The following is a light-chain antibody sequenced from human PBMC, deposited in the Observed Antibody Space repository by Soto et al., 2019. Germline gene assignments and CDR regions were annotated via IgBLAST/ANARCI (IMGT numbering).Light chain of an antibody. J-gene: IGKJ1*01. V-gene: IGKV3-15*01. CDR3: QQYYNWPRT. CDR1: QTVGNS. CDR2: GAS. Sequence: ETVMTQSPGTLSVSPGESATLSCRAGQTVGNSLAWYQQKPGQAPRLLIYGASSRATGIPATFSGSGSETQFTLTITSLQSEDFAVYYCQQYYNWPRTFGQGTKVDI.